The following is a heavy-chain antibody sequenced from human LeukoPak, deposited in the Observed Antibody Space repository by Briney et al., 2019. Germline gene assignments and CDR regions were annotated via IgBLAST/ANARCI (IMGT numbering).Heavy chain of an antibody. CDR2: INHSGST. J-gene: IGHJ4*02. D-gene: IGHD6-6*01. CDR1: GGSFSGYY. V-gene: IGHV4-34*01. CDR3: ARGGRTARRFDY. Sequence: SETLSLTCAVYGGSFSGYYWSWIRQPPGKGLEWIGEINHSGSTNYNPSLKSRVTISVDTSKNQFSLKLSSVTAADTAVYYCARGGRTARRFDYWGQGTLVTVSS.